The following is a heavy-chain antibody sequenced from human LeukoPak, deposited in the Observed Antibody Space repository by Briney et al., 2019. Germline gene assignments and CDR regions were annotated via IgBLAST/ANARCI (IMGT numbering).Heavy chain of an antibody. CDR2: IYYSGST. Sequence: SETLSLTCAVYGGSFSGYYWSWIRQPPGKGLEWIGYIYYSGSTNYNPSLKSRVTISVDTSKNQFSLKLSSVTAADTAVYYCARGLTIFGVVMDAFDIWGQGTMVTVSS. CDR1: GGSFSGYY. D-gene: IGHD3-3*01. V-gene: IGHV4-59*01. CDR3: ARGLTIFGVVMDAFDI. J-gene: IGHJ3*02.